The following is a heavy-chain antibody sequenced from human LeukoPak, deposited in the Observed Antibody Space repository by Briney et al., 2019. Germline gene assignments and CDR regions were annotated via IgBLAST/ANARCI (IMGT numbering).Heavy chain of an antibody. CDR2: LNGGGVRT. Sequence: GGSLRLSCAASGFTFRSYGMSWVRQAPGQGLEWVSTLNGGGVRTYYADSVKGRFTISRDNAKNTLYLQMNSLRAEDTAVFYCARGGPYSSSSFDYWGQGILVTVSS. D-gene: IGHD6-6*01. V-gene: IGHV3-23*01. J-gene: IGHJ4*02. CDR1: GFTFRSYG. CDR3: ARGGPYSSSSFDY.